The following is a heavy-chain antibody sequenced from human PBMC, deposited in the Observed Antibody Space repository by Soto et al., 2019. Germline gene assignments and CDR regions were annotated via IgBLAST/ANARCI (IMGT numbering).Heavy chain of an antibody. V-gene: IGHV1-2*02. CDR1: RYTFTDYY. Sequence: GASVKVSCKASRYTFTDYYIHWVRQSPGQGLEWMGWIHPNGGGTKFPQKFQGRVIMTRDTSISTAYMELSRLTSDDTAVYYCAVAGTDNWFDPWGQGTLVTVSS. J-gene: IGHJ5*02. CDR3: AVAGTDNWFDP. D-gene: IGHD6-19*01. CDR2: IHPNGGGT.